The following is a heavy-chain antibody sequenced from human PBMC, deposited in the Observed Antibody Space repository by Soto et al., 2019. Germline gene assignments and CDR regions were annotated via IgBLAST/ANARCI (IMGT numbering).Heavy chain of an antibody. CDR3: AREEAVRIERWFDP. D-gene: IGHD2-15*01. J-gene: IGHJ5*02. CDR1: GFTFNSYS. Sequence: PGGSLRLSCAASGFTFNSYSMNWIRQPPGKGLEWIGFISYSGATYYNPSLKSRVTISVDTSRNQFSLKLTSVTAADTAVYYCAREEAVRIERWFDPWGQGALVTVSS. V-gene: IGHV4-59*06. CDR2: ISYSGAT.